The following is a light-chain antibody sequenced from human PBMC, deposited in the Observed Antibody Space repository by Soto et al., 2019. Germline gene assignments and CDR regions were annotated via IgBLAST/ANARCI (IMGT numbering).Light chain of an antibody. V-gene: IGKV1-5*03. CDR3: QQYETYSWT. CDR1: QSINNW. J-gene: IGKJ1*01. Sequence: EIHMTRSPSTLSASVCYSVAITCRASQSINNWLAWYQQKPGKGPTLLIYRASRLGRGVPSRFSGSGSGTEFALTISSLQPADFATYYCQQYETYSWTFGQGTKVDIK. CDR2: RAS.